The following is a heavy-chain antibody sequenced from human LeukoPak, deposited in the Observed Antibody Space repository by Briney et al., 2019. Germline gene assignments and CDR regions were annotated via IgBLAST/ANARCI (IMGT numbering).Heavy chain of an antibody. J-gene: IGHJ4*02. D-gene: IGHD3/OR15-3a*01. CDR2: IYYSGST. Sequence: PSETLSLTCTVSGGSISSSSYYWGWIRQPPGQGLEWIGSIYYSGSTYYNPSLKSRVTISVDTSKNQFSLKLSSVTAADTAVYYCASPSDTVSYDLPYFDYWGQGTLVTVSS. CDR1: GGSISSSSYY. CDR3: ASPSDTVSYDLPYFDY. V-gene: IGHV4-39*01.